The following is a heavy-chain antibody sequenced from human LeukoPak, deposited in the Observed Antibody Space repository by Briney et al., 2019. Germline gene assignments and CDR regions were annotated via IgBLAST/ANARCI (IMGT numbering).Heavy chain of an antibody. CDR3: ARGLSLYYFDY. Sequence: SETLSLTCTVSGGSISSYYWSWIRRPPGKGLEWIGYIYYSGSTNYNPSLESRVTISVDTSKNQFSLKLSSVTAADTAVYYCARGLSLYYFDYWGQGTLVTVSS. V-gene: IGHV4-59*01. CDR2: IYYSGST. J-gene: IGHJ4*02. CDR1: GGSISSYY.